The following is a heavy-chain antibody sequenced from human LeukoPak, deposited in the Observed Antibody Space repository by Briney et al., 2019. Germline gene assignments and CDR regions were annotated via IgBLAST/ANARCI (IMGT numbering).Heavy chain of an antibody. CDR2: IYPGDSDP. V-gene: IGHV5-51*01. Sequence: GESLRISCKGSGXTFTTYRIGWVRQMPGKGVEWMGLIYPGDSDPRYSPSFQGQVTISAVKSISTAYLQWSSLKASDSAMYYCARHGLGSSWFGFDYWGQGTLVTVSS. CDR1: GXTFTTYR. CDR3: ARHGLGSSWFGFDY. D-gene: IGHD6-13*01. J-gene: IGHJ4*02.